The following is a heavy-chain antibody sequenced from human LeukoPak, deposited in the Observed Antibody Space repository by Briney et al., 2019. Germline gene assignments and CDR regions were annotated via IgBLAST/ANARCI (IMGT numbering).Heavy chain of an antibody. CDR3: AKDNGYGSGSYLDS. J-gene: IGHJ4*02. CDR2: ISWNSGSI. D-gene: IGHD3-10*01. V-gene: IGHV3-9*01. CDR1: GFTFDDYA. Sequence: SLRLSCAASGFTFDDYAMHWVRQAPGKGLEWVSGISWNSGSIGYADSVKGRFTISRDNAKNSLYLQMNSLRAEDTALYYCAKDNGYGSGSYLDSWGQGNLVTVSS.